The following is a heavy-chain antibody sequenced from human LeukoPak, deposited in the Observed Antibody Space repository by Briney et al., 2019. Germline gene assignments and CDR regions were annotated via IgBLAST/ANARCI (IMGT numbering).Heavy chain of an antibody. CDR2: VYSSGST. J-gene: IGHJ4*02. CDR3: ARLKMVPGSGWYHHPSFDY. V-gene: IGHV4-61*02. CDR1: GGSISSGSYY. Sequence: SETLSLTCTVSGGSISSGSYYWTWIRQPAGKGLEWIGRVYSSGSTSSNPSLKSRVTISVDTSKNQFSLKLSSVTAADTAVYCCARLKMVPGSGWYHHPSFDYWGQGTLVTVSS. D-gene: IGHD6-19*01.